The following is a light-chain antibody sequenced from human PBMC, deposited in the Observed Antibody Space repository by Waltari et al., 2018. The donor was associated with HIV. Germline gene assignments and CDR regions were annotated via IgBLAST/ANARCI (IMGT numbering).Light chain of an antibody. J-gene: IGKJ2*01. CDR2: KAS. CDR1: QSISSW. CDR3: QRYNSDSI. V-gene: IGKV1-5*03. Sequence: DIQMTESPSTLSASVGDRVTITCRASQSISSWLAWYQQKPGKAPILLIYKASNLQNGVPSRFSGSGSGTDFSLTISSLQPDDFATYYGQRYNSDSIFGQGTKLEIK.